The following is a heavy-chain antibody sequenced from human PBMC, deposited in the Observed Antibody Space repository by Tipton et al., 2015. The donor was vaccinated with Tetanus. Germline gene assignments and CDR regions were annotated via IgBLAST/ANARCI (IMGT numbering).Heavy chain of an antibody. J-gene: IGHJ6*02. V-gene: IGHV3-48*02. D-gene: IGHD2-21*02. CDR2: ISSSSSTI. Sequence: SLRLSCAASGFTFSSYSMNWVRQAPGKGLEWVSYISSSSSTIYYADSVKGRFTISRDNAKNSLYLQMNSLRDEDTAVYYCAGDKTGDADDYYGMDVWGQGATVTVSS. CDR1: GFTFSSYS. CDR3: AGDKTGDADDYYGMDV.